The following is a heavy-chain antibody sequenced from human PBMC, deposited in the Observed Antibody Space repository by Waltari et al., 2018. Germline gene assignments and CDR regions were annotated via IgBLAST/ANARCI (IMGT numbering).Heavy chain of an antibody. CDR3: ARGVEMATIGFDY. CDR1: GGSFSGYY. V-gene: IGHV4-34*01. CDR2: INHSGST. D-gene: IGHD5-12*01. Sequence: QVQLQQWGAGLLKPSETLSLTCAVYGGSFSGYYWSWIRQPPGKGLEWIGEINHSGSTNHNPSLKSRVTISVDTSNNQFSLKLSSVTAADTAVYYCARGVEMATIGFDYWGQGTLVTVSS. J-gene: IGHJ4*02.